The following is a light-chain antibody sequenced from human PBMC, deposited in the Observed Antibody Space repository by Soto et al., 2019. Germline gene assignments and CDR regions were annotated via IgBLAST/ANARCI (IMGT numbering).Light chain of an antibody. J-gene: IGKJ1*01. CDR2: KAS. CDR3: QHYNSYSEA. V-gene: IGKV1-5*03. Sequence: DIKMTQSPSTLSGSVGDRVTITCRASQTISSWLAWYQQKPGKAPKLLIYKASTLKSGVPSRFSGSGSGTEFPLTISSLQPDDFATYYCQHYNSYSEAFGQGTKVELK. CDR1: QTISSW.